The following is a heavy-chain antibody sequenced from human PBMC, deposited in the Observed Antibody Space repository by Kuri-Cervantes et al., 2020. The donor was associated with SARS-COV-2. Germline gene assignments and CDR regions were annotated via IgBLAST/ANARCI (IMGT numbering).Heavy chain of an antibody. Sequence: GGSLRLSCAASGFTFDDYAMHWVRQAPGKGLEWVSGISWNSGSIGYADSVKGRFTISRDNSKNTLYLQMNSLRAEDTAVYYCAKEWVENDYGVAFDIWGQGTMVTVSS. CDR3: AKEWVENDYGVAFDI. J-gene: IGHJ3*02. D-gene: IGHD4-17*01. V-gene: IGHV3-9*01. CDR2: ISWNSGSI. CDR1: GFTFDDYA.